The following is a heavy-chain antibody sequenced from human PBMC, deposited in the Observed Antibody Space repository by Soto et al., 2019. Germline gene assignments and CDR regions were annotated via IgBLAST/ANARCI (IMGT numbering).Heavy chain of an antibody. D-gene: IGHD2-21*01. V-gene: IGHV4-4*07. CDR2: IHSTGSK. J-gene: IGHJ5*02. CDR3: VKNVAEVGPDWFGT. CDR1: GGSTSDSY. Sequence: QVQLQESGPGLVKPSETLSLICTVSGGSTSDSYWSWIRQTAAKRLEWIGRIHSTGSKYYNPSLKSRVDMSVDMSHNQIALELRSVTVADTATYYCVKNVAEVGPDWFGTWGQGTLVTVS.